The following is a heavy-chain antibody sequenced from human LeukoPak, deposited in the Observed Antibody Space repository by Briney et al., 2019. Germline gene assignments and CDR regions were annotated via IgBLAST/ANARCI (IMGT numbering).Heavy chain of an antibody. CDR2: IYYSGST. V-gene: IGHV4-59*01. CDR1: GGSISSYY. D-gene: IGHD6-19*01. Sequence: PSETLSLTCTVSGGSISSYYWSWIRQPPGKGLECIGYIYYSGSTNYNPSLKSRVTISVDTSKNQFSLKLSSVTAADTAVYYCARGRLGWSYDYWGQGTLVTVSS. CDR3: ARGRLGWSYDY. J-gene: IGHJ4*02.